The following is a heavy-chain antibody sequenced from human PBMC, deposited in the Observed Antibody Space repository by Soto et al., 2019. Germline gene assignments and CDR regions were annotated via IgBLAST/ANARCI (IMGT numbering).Heavy chain of an antibody. Sequence: SETLSLTCAVYGGSFSGYYWSWIRQPPGKGLEWIGEINHSGSTNYNPSLKSRVTISVDTSKNQFSLKLSSVTAADTAVYYCASSLHVTQYYHYYMDVWGKGTTVTVSS. D-gene: IGHD3-16*01. V-gene: IGHV4-34*01. CDR1: GGSFSGYY. J-gene: IGHJ6*03. CDR3: ASSLHVTQYYHYYMDV. CDR2: INHSGST.